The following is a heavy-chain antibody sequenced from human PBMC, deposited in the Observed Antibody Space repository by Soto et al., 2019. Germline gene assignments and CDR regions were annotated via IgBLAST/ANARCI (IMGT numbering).Heavy chain of an antibody. CDR2: ISCGGGST. J-gene: IGHJ3*02. CDR1: GFTFSNYA. Sequence: GGSLRLSSAASGFTFSNYAMSFVREAPEKGLEWVSCISCGGGSTYYADCVKGWFDNSRDSSMNPLFLQISSLRDEDKALYFCAKDTNGDYVGGFEMWGQGKLVTVSS. CDR3: AKDTNGDYVGGFEM. D-gene: IGHD4-17*01. V-gene: IGHV3-23*01.